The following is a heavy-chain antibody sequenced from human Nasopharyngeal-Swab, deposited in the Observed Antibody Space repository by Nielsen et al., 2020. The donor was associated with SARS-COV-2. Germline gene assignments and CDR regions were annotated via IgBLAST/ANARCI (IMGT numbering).Heavy chain of an antibody. Sequence: GQAPGKGLEWIGSIYYSGSTYYNPSLKSRVTISVDTSKNQFSLKLSSVTAADTAVYYCASSIRYSGYDLGFDYWGQGTLVTVSS. V-gene: IGHV4-39*07. D-gene: IGHD5-12*01. CDR2: IYYSGST. CDR3: ASSIRYSGYDLGFDY. J-gene: IGHJ4*02.